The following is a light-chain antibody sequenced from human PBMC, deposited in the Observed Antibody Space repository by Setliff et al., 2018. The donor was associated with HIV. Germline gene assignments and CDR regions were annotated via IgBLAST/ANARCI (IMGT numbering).Light chain of an antibody. Sequence: QSALTQPASVSGSPGQSITISCTGTRSDVGAYNYVSWYQQHPGKAPKLAIYEVSNRPSGVSNRFSGSKSGNTASLTISGLQTEDEAHYFCSSYRGGSTLFVLGPGTKVTVL. CDR2: EVS. J-gene: IGLJ1*01. CDR3: SSYRGGSTLFV. V-gene: IGLV2-14*01. CDR1: RSDVGAYNY.